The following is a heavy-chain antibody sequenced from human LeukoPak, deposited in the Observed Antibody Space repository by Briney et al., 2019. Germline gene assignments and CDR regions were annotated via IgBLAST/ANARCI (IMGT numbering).Heavy chain of an antibody. CDR2: IYYSGST. Sequence: SQTLSLXCTVSGGSISSGDYYWSWIRQPPAKGLEWIGYIYYSGSTYYNPSLKSRVTISVDTSKNQFSLKLSSVTAADTAVYYCASITMVRGVNYWGQGTLVTVSS. D-gene: IGHD3-10*01. CDR1: GGSISSGDYY. V-gene: IGHV4-30-4*08. J-gene: IGHJ4*02. CDR3: ASITMVRGVNY.